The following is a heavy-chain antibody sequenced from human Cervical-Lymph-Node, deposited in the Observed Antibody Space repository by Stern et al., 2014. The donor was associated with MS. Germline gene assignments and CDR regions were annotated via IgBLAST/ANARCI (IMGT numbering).Heavy chain of an antibody. Sequence: QVQLMQSGAEVKKPGASVKVSCKASGYTFTSYAMHWVRQAPGQRLEWMGWTDAGNGKTKYSQTFQGRVTITRDTSASTAYMDLSSLRSEDTAVYYCARGDYDFWSGYLDYWGQGTLVTVSS. CDR2: TDAGNGKT. CDR1: GYTFTSYA. V-gene: IGHV1-3*01. J-gene: IGHJ4*02. D-gene: IGHD3-3*01. CDR3: ARGDYDFWSGYLDY.